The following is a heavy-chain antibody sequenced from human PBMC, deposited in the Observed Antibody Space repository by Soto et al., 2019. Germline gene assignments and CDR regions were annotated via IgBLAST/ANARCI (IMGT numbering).Heavy chain of an antibody. CDR2: IIPIFGTA. CDR3: ASGTYYYDSSGYPYYYYYYGMDV. Sequence: SVKVSCKASGVTFSSYAISWVRQAPGQGLEWMGGIIPIFGTANYAQKFQGRVTITADESTSTAYMELSSLRSEDTAVYYCASGTYYYDSSGYPYYYYYYGMDVWGQGTTVTVSS. J-gene: IGHJ6*02. V-gene: IGHV1-69*13. D-gene: IGHD3-22*01. CDR1: GVTFSSYA.